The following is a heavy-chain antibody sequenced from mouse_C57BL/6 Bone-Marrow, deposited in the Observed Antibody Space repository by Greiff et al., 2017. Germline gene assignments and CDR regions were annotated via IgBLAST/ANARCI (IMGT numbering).Heavy chain of an antibody. J-gene: IGHJ1*03. V-gene: IGHV3-6*01. Sequence: EVKLMESGPGLVKPSQSLSLTCSVTGYSITSGYYWNWIRQFPGNKLEWMGYISYDGSNNYNPSLKNRISITRDTSKNQFFLKLNSVTTEDTATYYCARGLLHWYFDVWGTGTTVTVSS. D-gene: IGHD2-1*01. CDR3: ARGLLHWYFDV. CDR1: GYSITSGYY. CDR2: ISYDGSN.